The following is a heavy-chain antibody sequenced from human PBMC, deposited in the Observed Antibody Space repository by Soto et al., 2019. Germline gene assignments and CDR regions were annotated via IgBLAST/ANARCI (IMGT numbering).Heavy chain of an antibody. D-gene: IGHD4-17*01. CDR2: IIPIFGTA. V-gene: IGHV1-69*13. Sequence: QVPLVQSGAEVKKPGASVKVSCKASGYTFTSYGISWVRQAPGQGLEWMGGIIPIFGTANYAQKFQGRVTITADESTSTAYMELSSLRSEDTAVYYCAREDDYGGDNWGQGTLVTVSS. CDR3: AREDDYGGDN. CDR1: GYTFTSYG. J-gene: IGHJ4*02.